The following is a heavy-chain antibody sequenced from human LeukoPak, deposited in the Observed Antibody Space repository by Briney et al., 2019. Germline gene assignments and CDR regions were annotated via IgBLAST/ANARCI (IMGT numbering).Heavy chain of an antibody. CDR3: ARPIAAAGTGGDAFDI. CDR2: ISSSSSYI. CDR1: GFTFSSYS. D-gene: IGHD6-13*01. Sequence: GGSLRLSCAASGFTFSSYSMNWVRQAPGKGLEWVSSISSSSSYIYYADSVKGRFTISRDNAKNSLYLQMNSLRAEDTAVYYCARPIAAAGTGGDAFDIWGQGTMVTVSS. V-gene: IGHV3-21*01. J-gene: IGHJ3*02.